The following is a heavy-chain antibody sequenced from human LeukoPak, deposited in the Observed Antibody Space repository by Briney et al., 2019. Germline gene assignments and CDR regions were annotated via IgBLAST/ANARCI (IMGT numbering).Heavy chain of an antibody. CDR1: GGSISSYY. CDR2: IYYSGST. CDR3: ARDIGMATIPHYFDY. J-gene: IGHJ4*02. V-gene: IGHV4-59*01. D-gene: IGHD5-24*01. Sequence: SETLSLTCTVSGGSISSYYWSWIRQPPGKGLEWIGYIYYSGSTNYNPSLKSRVTISVDTSKNQFSLKLSSVTAADTAVYYCARDIGMATIPHYFDYWGQGTLVTVSS.